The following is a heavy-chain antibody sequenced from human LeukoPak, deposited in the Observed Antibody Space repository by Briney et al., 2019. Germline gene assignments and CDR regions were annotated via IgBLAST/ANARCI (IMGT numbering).Heavy chain of an antibody. Sequence: ASVKVSCKASGYTFTGSYMHWVRQAPGQGLEWMGWINPNTGGTNYAQQFQGRVTMTRDTSISTAYMELSRLKSDDTAVYYCARQRVAAAGPNWFDPWGQGTLVTVYS. CDR1: GYTFTGSY. CDR3: ARQRVAAAGPNWFDP. CDR2: INPNTGGT. V-gene: IGHV1-2*02. D-gene: IGHD6-13*01. J-gene: IGHJ5*02.